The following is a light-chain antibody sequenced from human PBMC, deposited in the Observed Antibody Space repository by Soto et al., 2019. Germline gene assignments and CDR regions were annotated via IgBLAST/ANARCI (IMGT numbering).Light chain of an antibody. J-gene: IGLJ1*01. CDR2: RSD. V-gene: IGLV1-47*01. CDR3: AAWDDSLSGLV. Sequence: QPVLTQPPSASGTPGQRVTISCSGSSSNIGSNYVYWYQQLPGTAPKVLIYRSDERPSGVPDRFSGSRSGTSASLAISGLRSEDEADYYCAAWDDSLSGLVFGTGTKVTVL. CDR1: SSNIGSNY.